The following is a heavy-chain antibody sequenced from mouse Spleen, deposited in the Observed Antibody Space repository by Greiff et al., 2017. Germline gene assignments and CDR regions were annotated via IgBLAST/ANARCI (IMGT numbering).Heavy chain of an antibody. CDR1: GFTFSSYT. J-gene: IGHJ2*01. D-gene: IGHD2-3*01. V-gene: IGHV5-12-2*01. CDR3: ARHDANFDY. CDR2: ISNGGGST. Sequence: QLVESGGGLVQPGGSLKLSCAASGFTFSSYTMSWVRQTPEKRLEWVAYISNGGGSTYYPATVKGRFTISRDNAKNTLYLQMSSLKSEDTAMYYCARHDANFDYWGQGTTLTVSS.